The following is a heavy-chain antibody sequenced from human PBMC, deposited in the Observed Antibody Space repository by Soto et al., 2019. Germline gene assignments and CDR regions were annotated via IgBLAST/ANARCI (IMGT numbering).Heavy chain of an antibody. CDR3: TPFQYSSSSGVYA. J-gene: IGHJ5*02. CDR2: IKSKTDGGTT. Sequence: EVQLVESGGGLVRPGGSLRLSCAASGFTFINAWMSWVRQAPGKGLERVGRIKSKTDGGTTEYAAPVKGRFTISRDDSKNTLYLQMNSLKTEDTAVYYCTPFQYSSSSGVYAWGQGTLVTVSS. V-gene: IGHV3-15*01. D-gene: IGHD6-6*01. CDR1: GFTFINAW.